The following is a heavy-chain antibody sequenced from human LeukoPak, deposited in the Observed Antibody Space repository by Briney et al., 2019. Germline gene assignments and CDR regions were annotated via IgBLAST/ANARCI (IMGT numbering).Heavy chain of an antibody. Sequence: SETLSLTCTVSGDSIDSYYWSWIRQPPGEGLQWIGYVFYSGPTNYDASLKSRVAISVDGSKNQFSLKLTSVSAADTAVYYCAGRSARYFDSWGQGTPATVSS. D-gene: IGHD1-26*01. V-gene: IGHV4-59*01. CDR1: GDSIDSYY. CDR3: AGRSARYFDS. J-gene: IGHJ4*02. CDR2: VFYSGPT.